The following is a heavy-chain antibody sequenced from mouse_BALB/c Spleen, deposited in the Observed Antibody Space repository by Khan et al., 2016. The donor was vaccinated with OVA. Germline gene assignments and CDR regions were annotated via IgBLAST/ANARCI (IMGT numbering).Heavy chain of an antibody. V-gene: IGHV1S135*01. CDR2: IDPFSGGT. CDR3: TRHGYVAWFTY. CDR1: GYSFTSYY. Sequence: VQLKQSGPELMKPGASVKISCKASGYSFTSYYIHWVMQSHGTSLEWIGYIDPFSGGTTYNQNFKGKATLTVDQSSSTAYIHLSNLTSEDSAVYYCTRHGYVAWFTYWGQGTLVTVSA. D-gene: IGHD2-2*01. J-gene: IGHJ3*01.